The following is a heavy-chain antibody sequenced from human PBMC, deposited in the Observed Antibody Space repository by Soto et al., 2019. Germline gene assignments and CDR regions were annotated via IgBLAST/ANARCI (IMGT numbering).Heavy chain of an antibody. D-gene: IGHD6-19*01. CDR2: ISYDGSNK. Sequence: GESLKISCAASGFTFSSYAMHWVRQAPGKGLEWVAVISYDGSNKYYADSVKGRFTISRDNSKNTLYLQMNSLRAEDTAVYYCARDRGIAVAGRPGYYYYGMDVWGQGTTVTVSS. V-gene: IGHV3-30-3*01. CDR3: ARDRGIAVAGRPGYYYYGMDV. J-gene: IGHJ6*02. CDR1: GFTFSSYA.